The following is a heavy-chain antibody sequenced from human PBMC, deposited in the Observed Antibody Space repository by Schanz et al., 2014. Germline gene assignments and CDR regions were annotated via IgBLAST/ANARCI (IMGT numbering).Heavy chain of an antibody. CDR1: GYTFTNYG. CDR3: ARDRVYRFLKGENRFYFDY. CDR2: ISPYNGNT. Sequence: QVRLVQSGAELKMPGATVKVSCETSGYTFTNYGVSWVRQAPGQGLEWVAWISPYNGNTAYAQNLKGRVRMPPDTSTATAYMELRSLTSDDTAVYYCARDRVYRFLKGENRFYFDYWGQGTLVIVSS. J-gene: IGHJ4*02. D-gene: IGHD3-3*01. V-gene: IGHV1-18*01.